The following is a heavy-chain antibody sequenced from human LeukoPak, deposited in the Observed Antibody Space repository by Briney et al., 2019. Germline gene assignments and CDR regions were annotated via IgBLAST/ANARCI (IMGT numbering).Heavy chain of an antibody. D-gene: IGHD3-10*01. V-gene: IGHV3-23*01. CDR1: GFTFSSYA. Sequence: GGSLRLSCAASGFTFSSYAISWARQAPAKGLERVSAIKGSGDSTSYADSVECRVTSSGDNPKNTLYLQMKSLRPDDTSAYYCAKPMVRGVITIDAFDYWGQGTLVTVSS. CDR2: IKGSGDST. J-gene: IGHJ4*02. CDR3: AKPMVRGVITIDAFDY.